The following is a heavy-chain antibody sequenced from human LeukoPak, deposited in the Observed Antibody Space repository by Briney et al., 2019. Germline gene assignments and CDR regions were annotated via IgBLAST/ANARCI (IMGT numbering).Heavy chain of an antibody. Sequence: ASVKVSCKASGYTFTSYYMHWVRQAPGQGLEWMGIINPSGGSTSYAQKFQGRVTMARDTSTSTVYMELSCLRSEDTAVYYCARDAGYYYDSSGYGPFDYWGQGTLVTVSS. J-gene: IGHJ4*02. V-gene: IGHV1-46*01. CDR1: GYTFTSYY. CDR2: INPSGGST. CDR3: ARDAGYYYDSSGYGPFDY. D-gene: IGHD3-22*01.